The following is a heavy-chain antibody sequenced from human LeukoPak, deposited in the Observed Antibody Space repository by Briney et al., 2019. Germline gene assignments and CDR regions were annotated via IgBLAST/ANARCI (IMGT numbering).Heavy chain of an antibody. J-gene: IGHJ4*02. CDR1: GFTFGNAW. D-gene: IGHD2-21*02. V-gene: IGHV3-15*01. Sequence: GGSLRLSCAASGFTFGNAWMSWVRQAPGKGLEWVGRIKSKTDGGTTDYAAPVKGRFTISRDDSKNTLYLQMNSLKTEDTAVYYCTTGIVVVTATAQDYWGQGTLVTVSS. CDR2: IKSKTDGGTT. CDR3: TTGIVVVTATAQDY.